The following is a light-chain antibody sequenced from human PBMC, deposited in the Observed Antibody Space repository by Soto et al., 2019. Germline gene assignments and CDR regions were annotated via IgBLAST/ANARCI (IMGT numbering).Light chain of an antibody. CDR3: QQYSSYSRT. CDR1: QSISSW. CDR2: KAS. J-gene: IGKJ1*01. V-gene: IGKV1-5*03. Sequence: DIQMTQSPSTLPASVRDRVTITCRASQSISSWLAWYQQKPGKAPNLLIYKASSLESGVPSRFSGSGSGTEFTLTINSLQPDDSATYYCQQYSSYSRTFGQGTKVEIK.